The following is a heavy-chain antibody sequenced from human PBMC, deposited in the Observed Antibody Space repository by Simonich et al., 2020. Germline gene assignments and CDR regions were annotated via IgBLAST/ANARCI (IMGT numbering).Heavy chain of an antibody. D-gene: IGHD6-19*01. Sequence: QVQLVQSGAEVKKPGASVKVSCKASGYTFTGYYMHWVRQAPGQGLEGMGGINPNSGGTNYAKKFQGRVTMTRETAISTAYMELSRLRSDDTAVYYCARRGGAGWGQGTMVTVSS. CDR1: GYTFTGYY. CDR2: INPNSGGT. J-gene: IGHJ3*01. CDR3: ARRGGAG. V-gene: IGHV1-2*02.